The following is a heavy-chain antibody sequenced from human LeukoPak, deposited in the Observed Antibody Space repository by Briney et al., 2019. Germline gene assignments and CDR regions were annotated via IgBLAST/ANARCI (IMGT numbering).Heavy chain of an antibody. CDR3: VKWGDYDILTGYYVPDF. D-gene: IGHD3-9*01. J-gene: IGHJ4*02. Sequence: GASLRLSCAASGFIFRNYAMSWVRQAPGKGLEWVSAITGSGDTTFYADSVKGRFTISRDNSKNALYVEMNTLGAEDTAVYYCVKWGDYDILTGYYVPDFWGQGTLVTVSS. V-gene: IGHV3-23*01. CDR1: GFIFRNYA. CDR2: ITGSGDTT.